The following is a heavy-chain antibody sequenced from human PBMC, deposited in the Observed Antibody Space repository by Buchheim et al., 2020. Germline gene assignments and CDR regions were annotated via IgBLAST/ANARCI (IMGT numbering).Heavy chain of an antibody. D-gene: IGHD2-2*01. J-gene: IGHJ6*02. CDR2: INPNSGGT. Sequence: QVQLVQSGAEVKKPGASVKVSCKASGYTFTGYYMHWVRQAPGQGLEWMGRINPNSGGTNYAQKFQGRVTMTRGTSISTAYMELSRLRSDYTAVYYCARARGYCSSTSCYGGYYYYYGMDVWGQGTT. V-gene: IGHV1-2*06. CDR1: GYTFTGYY. CDR3: ARARGYCSSTSCYGGYYYYYGMDV.